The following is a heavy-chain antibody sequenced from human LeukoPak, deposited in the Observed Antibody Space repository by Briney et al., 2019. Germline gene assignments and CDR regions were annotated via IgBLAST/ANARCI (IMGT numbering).Heavy chain of an antibody. CDR2: FDPGSGEI. CDR3: ATGTHYDLLPF. Sequence: ASVKVSCKGSGYSITELSTHWVRQAPGKGLEWMGGFDPGSGEIIYEQKFQGRVTMTEDTSTDTAYMELSSLRSEDTALYYCATGTHYDLLPFWGQGTLVTVSS. CDR1: GYSITELS. J-gene: IGHJ4*02. V-gene: IGHV1-24*01. D-gene: IGHD3-9*01.